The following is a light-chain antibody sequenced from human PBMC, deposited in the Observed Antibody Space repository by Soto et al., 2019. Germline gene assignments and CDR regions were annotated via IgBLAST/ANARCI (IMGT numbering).Light chain of an antibody. J-gene: IGLJ2*01. V-gene: IGLV1-40*01. CDR2: GNS. CDR3: QSYDGSLSVSHVV. CDR1: SSNIGAGHD. Sequence: QSVLTQPPSVSGAPGQRVTISCTGSSSNIGAGHDVHWYQQLPGTAPKLLIYGNSNRPSGVPDRFSGSKSGTSASLAITGLQAEDEADHYCQSYDGSLSVSHVVFGGGTKLTVL.